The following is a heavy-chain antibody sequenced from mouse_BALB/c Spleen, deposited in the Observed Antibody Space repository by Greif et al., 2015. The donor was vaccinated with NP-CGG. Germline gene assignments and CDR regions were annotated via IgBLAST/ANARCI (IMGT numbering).Heavy chain of an antibody. Sequence: EVQLQESGGGLVKPGGSLKLSCAASGFTFSDYYMYWVRQTPEKRLEWVATISDGGSYTYYPDSVKGRFTISRDNAKNNLYLQMSSLKSEDTAMYYCARDTVVANYYAMDYWGQGTSVTVSS. CDR3: ARDTVVANYYAMDY. CDR2: ISDGGSYT. D-gene: IGHD1-1*01. J-gene: IGHJ4*01. CDR1: GFTFSDYY. V-gene: IGHV5-4*02.